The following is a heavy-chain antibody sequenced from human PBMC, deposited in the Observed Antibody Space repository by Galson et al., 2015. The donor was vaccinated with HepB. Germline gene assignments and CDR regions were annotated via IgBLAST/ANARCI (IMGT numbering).Heavy chain of an antibody. D-gene: IGHD6-6*01. CDR2: ISAYTGDT. CDR3: ARGDGASSSSRFDS. CDR1: GYTFLSYG. J-gene: IGHJ4*02. Sequence: SVKVSCKASGYTFLSYGFGWVRQAPGQGLEWMGWISAYTGDTNYALKFQGRVTMTTDASTTTAYMELRTLRSDDTAVYYCARGDGASSSSRFDSWGQGTLVTVSS. V-gene: IGHV1-18*04.